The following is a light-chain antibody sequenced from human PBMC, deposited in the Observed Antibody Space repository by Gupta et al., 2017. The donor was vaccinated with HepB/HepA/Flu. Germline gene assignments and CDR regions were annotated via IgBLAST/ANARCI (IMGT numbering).Light chain of an antibody. CDR2: DVN. CDR3: SSFARWDTLVL. J-gene: IGLJ3*02. CDR1: SSDVGGYNP. Sequence: SPLPQPASVSGSPGQSVTIARTGSSSDVGGYNPVSWYQHYPGKAPKLLIYDVNNRPSRIFYRFSGSKSGDTATVAMTWLRPEAEAVYYCSSFARWDTLVLFGGGTKLTVL. V-gene: IGLV2-14*03.